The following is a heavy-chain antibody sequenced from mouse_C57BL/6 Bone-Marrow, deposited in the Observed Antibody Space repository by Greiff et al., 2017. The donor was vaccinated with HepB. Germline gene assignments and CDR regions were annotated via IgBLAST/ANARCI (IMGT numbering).Heavy chain of an antibody. J-gene: IGHJ2*01. D-gene: IGHD1-1*01. CDR2: IFPGSGST. CDR3: ARADYYGSSWYFDY. Sequence: QVQLQQSGPELVKPGASVKISCKASGYTFTDYYINWVKQRPGQGLEWIGWIFPGSGSTYYNEKFKGKATLTVDKSSSTAYMLLSSLTSEDSAVYFCARADYYGSSWYFDYWGQGTTLTVSS. V-gene: IGHV1-75*01. CDR1: GYTFTDYY.